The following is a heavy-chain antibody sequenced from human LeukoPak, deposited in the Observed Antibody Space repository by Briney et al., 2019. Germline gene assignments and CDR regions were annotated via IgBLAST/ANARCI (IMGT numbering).Heavy chain of an antibody. CDR1: GASISSSNG. J-gene: IGHJ4*02. Sequence: ETLSLTCTVSGASISSSNGYFWAWIRQPPGKGLEWVANIKQDGSEKCYVDSVKGRFTISRGNAKNSLYLQMNSLRAEDTAVYYCARAGFDYWGQGTLVTVSS. CDR2: IKQDGSEK. CDR3: ARAGFDY. V-gene: IGHV3-7*04.